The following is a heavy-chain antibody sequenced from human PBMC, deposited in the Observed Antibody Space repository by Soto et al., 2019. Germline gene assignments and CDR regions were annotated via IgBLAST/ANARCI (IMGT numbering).Heavy chain of an antibody. CDR2: INHSGST. Sequence: QVQLQQWGAGLLKPSETLSLTCAVYGGSFSGYYWSWIRQPPGKGLEWIGEINHSGSTNYNPSLKSRVTIALDTSKNQFSLKLSSVTAADTAVYYCAGFAYYYGSGSYPWGQGTLVTVSS. CDR3: AGFAYYYGSGSYP. CDR1: GGSFSGYY. D-gene: IGHD3-10*01. J-gene: IGHJ5*02. V-gene: IGHV4-34*01.